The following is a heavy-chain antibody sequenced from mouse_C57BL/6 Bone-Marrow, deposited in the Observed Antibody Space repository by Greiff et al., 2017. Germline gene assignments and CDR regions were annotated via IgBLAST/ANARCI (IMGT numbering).Heavy chain of an antibody. CDR3: ARGPYYGNYPYYFDY. D-gene: IGHD2-10*01. CDR2: IYPRSGNT. J-gene: IGHJ2*01. CDR1: GYTFTSYG. V-gene: IGHV1-81*01. Sequence: QVQLQQSGAELARPGASVKLSCKASGYTFTSYGISWVKQRTGQGLEWIGEIYPRSGNTYYNEKFKGKATLTADKSSSTAYMELRSLTSEDSAVYVCARGPYYGNYPYYFDYWGQGTTLTVSS.